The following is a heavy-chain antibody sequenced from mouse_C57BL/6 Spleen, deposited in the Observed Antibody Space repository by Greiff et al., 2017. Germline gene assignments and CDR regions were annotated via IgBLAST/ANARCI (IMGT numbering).Heavy chain of an antibody. CDR2: ISSGGSYT. CDR1: GFTFSSYG. J-gene: IGHJ3*01. Sequence: VQLKESGGDLVKPGGSLKLSCAASGFTFSSYGMSWVRQTPDKRLEWVATISSGGSYTYYPDRVKGRFTISRDHAKNTLYLQMSSLKSEDTAMYDCARRNYYGPFAYWGQGTLVTVSA. CDR3: ARRNYYGPFAY. D-gene: IGHD1-1*01. V-gene: IGHV5-6*01.